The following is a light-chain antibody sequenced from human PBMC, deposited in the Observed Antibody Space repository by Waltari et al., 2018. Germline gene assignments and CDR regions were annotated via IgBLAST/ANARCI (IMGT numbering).Light chain of an antibody. CDR1: RNVNNY. J-gene: IGKJ2*01. Sequence: DIQMTQSPSFLSASVGDSVTISCRASRNVNNYLNWYQQKPGKAPKLLIFDASTLESGVPSRFSGFRSGTDFTLSINNLQPEDFATYYCQQSYSLPRTFGQRTKLEIK. CDR2: DAS. V-gene: IGKV1-39*01. CDR3: QQSYSLPRT.